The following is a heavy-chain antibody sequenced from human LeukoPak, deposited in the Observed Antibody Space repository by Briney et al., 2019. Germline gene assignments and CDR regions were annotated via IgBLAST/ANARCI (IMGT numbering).Heavy chain of an antibody. CDR3: AKGGPVYYDFWSGYNEIDY. CDR2: INIEGSST. V-gene: IGHV3-74*01. D-gene: IGHD3-3*01. CDR1: GFTFSSYW. Sequence: PGGSLRLSCAASGFTFSSYWMHWVRQGPGKGVMWVSDINIEGSSTNYADSVKGRFTISRDNSKNTLYLQMNSLRAEDTAVYYCAKGGPVYYDFWSGYNEIDYWGQGTLVTVSS. J-gene: IGHJ4*02.